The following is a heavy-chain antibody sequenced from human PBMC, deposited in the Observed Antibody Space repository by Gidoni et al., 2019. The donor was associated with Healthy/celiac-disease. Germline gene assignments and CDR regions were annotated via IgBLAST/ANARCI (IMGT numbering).Heavy chain of an antibody. D-gene: IGHD2-2*01. J-gene: IGHJ6*02. CDR2: ISYDGSNK. V-gene: IGHV3-30-3*01. CDR3: ARGSIVVVPAAMKKYGMDV. Sequence: VISYDGSNKYYADSVKGRFTISRDNSKNTLYLQMNSLRAEDTAVYYCARGSIVVVPAAMKKYGMDVWGQGTTVTVSS.